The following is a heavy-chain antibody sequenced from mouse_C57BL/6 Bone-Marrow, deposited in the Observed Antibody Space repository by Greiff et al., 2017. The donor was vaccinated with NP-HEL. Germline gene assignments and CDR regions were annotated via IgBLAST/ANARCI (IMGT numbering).Heavy chain of an antibody. V-gene: IGHV1-55*01. CDR2: IYPGSGST. CDR3: ARWRGYYDAMDY. D-gene: IGHD2-2*01. Sequence: QVQLQQSGAELVKPGASVKMSCKASGYTFTSYWINWVKQRPGQGLEWIGDIYPGSGSTNYNEKFKSKATLTVDTSSSTAYMQLSSLTSEDSAVYYCARWRGYYDAMDYWGQGTSVTVSS. CDR1: GYTFTSYW. J-gene: IGHJ4*01.